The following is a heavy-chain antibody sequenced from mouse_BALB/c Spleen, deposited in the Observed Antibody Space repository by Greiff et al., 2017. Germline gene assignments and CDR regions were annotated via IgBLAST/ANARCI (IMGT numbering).Heavy chain of an antibody. CDR3: ARSSYGDY. CDR1: GYAFSSYW. CDR2: IYPGDGDT. D-gene: IGHD1-1*01. J-gene: IGHJ2*01. Sequence: VKLMESGAELVRPGSSVKISCKASGYAFSSYWMNWVKQRPGQGLEWIGQIYPGDGDTNYNGKFKGKATLTADKSSSTAYMQLSSLTSEDSAVYFCARSSYGDYWGQGTTLTVSS. V-gene: IGHV1-80*01.